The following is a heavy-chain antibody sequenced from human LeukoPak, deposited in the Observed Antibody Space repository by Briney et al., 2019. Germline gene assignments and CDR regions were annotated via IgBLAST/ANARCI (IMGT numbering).Heavy chain of an antibody. J-gene: IGHJ4*02. Sequence: GGSLRLSCAASGFTFNSYWMHWVRQAPGKGRLWVSRINTDGSSTHYADSVKGRLTISRDNAKNMLYLQMNGLRAEDTAVYYCVVWGEDSSGHRFDHWGQGTLVTVSS. CDR1: GFTFNSYW. CDR2: INTDGSST. V-gene: IGHV3-74*01. CDR3: VVWGEDSSGHRFDH. D-gene: IGHD3-22*01.